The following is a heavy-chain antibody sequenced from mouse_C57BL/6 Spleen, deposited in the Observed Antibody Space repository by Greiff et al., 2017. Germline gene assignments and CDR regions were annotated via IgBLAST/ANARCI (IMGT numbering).Heavy chain of an antibody. J-gene: IGHJ4*01. CDR1: GFTFSSYG. CDR2: ISSGGSYT. CDR3: ARTTVVDYAMDY. V-gene: IGHV5-6*01. Sequence: EVKLMESGGDLVKPGGSLKLSCAASGFTFSSYGMSWVRQTPDKRLEWVATISSGGSYTYYPDSVKGRFTISRDNAKNTLYLQMSSLKSEDTAMYYCARTTVVDYAMDYWGQGTSVTVSS. D-gene: IGHD1-1*01.